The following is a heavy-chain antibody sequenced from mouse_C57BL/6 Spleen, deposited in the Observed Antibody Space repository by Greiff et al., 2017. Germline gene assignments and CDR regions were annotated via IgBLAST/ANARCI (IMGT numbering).Heavy chain of an antibody. V-gene: IGHV14-2*01. CDR2: IDPEDGET. D-gene: IGHD2-1*01. CDR1: GFNIKDYY. CDR3: ARDGNYVGY. J-gene: IGHJ2*01. Sequence: EVQLQQSGAELVKPGASVKLSCTASGFNIKDYYMHWVKQRTEQGLEWIGRIDPEDGETKDAPKFQGKATITADTSSNTAYLQLSSLTSEDTAVYYCARDGNYVGYWGQGTTLTVSS.